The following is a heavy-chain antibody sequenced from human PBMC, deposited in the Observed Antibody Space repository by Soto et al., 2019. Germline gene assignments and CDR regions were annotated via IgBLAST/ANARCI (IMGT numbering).Heavy chain of an antibody. CDR1: GYTFTSYA. D-gene: IGHD3-9*01. V-gene: IGHV1-3*05. Sequence: QVQLVQSGAEEKKPGASVKVSCKASGYTFTSYAMHWMRQAPGQRLEWMGWINAGNGNTKYSQKFQGRVTITRDTSASTAYMELSSLRSEDTAVYYCARVTGYYYVDYWGQGTLVTVSS. CDR2: INAGNGNT. CDR3: ARVTGYYYVDY. J-gene: IGHJ4*02.